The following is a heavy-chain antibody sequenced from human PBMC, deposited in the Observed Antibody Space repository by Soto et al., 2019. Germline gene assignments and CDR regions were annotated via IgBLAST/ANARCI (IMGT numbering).Heavy chain of an antibody. CDR2: IYYSGST. Sequence: SETLSLTCTVSGGSISSGDYYWSWIRQPPGKGLEWIGYIYYSGSTYYNPSLKSRVTISVDTSKNQFSLKLSSVTAADTAVYYCARDDRSDHWFDPWGQGTLVRVSS. CDR3: ARDDRSDHWFDP. J-gene: IGHJ5*02. CDR1: GGSISSGDYY. V-gene: IGHV4-30-4*01.